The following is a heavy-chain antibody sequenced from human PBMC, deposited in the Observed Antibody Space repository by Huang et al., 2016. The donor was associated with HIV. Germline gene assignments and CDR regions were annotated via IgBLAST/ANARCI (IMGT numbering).Heavy chain of an antibody. CDR3: ARGRTRSSLYDSYYGLDV. D-gene: IGHD6-6*01. CDR1: GGTFSTYA. Sequence: QVQLVQSGAEVKKPGSSVKVSCKASGGTFSTYAISWVRQAPGQGLEWMVGIIPIFDKANDEQKCQGTVTITADEFTSTAYMELSSLRSEDTALYYCARGRTRSSLYDSYYGLDVWGQGTTVTVSS. V-gene: IGHV1-69*01. J-gene: IGHJ6*02. CDR2: IIPIFDKA.